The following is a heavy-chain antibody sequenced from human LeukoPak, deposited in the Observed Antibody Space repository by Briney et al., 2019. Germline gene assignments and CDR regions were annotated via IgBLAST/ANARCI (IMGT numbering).Heavy chain of an antibody. CDR1: GFIFNNYW. J-gene: IGHJ4*02. CDR3: ARDPTSRRGNSWVVRFDY. V-gene: IGHV3-7*01. D-gene: IGHD4-23*01. Sequence: GGSLRLSCAAPGFIFNNYWMSWVRQAPGKGLEWVANIKHDEIEKYYVDSVKGRFTISRDNAKNSLFLQMNSLRVEDTAIYYCARDPTSRRGNSWVVRFDYWGQGTLVSVSS. CDR2: IKHDEIEK.